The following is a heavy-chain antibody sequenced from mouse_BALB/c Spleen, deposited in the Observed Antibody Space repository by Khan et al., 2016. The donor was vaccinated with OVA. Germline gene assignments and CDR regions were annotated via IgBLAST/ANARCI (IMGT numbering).Heavy chain of an antibody. CDR3: VRDGAYYRNDGWFAY. CDR2: INPNNGYT. Sequence: QVQLQQSGAELARPGASVKMSCKASGYTFTSYTIHWIKMRPGQGLEWIGYINPNNGYTNYNQKFKDKAKLTADKSYTTAYMPLSSLTSDDSAVYNWVRDGAYYRNDGWFAYWGLGTLVTVSA. CDR1: GYTFTSYT. J-gene: IGHJ3*01. D-gene: IGHD2-14*01. V-gene: IGHV1-4*01.